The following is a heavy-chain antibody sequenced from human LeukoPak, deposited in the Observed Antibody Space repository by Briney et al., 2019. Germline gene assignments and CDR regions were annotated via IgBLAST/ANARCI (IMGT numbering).Heavy chain of an antibody. J-gene: IGHJ6*02. CDR3: ARGGGLDV. CDR1: GFTFSSYS. D-gene: IGHD3-16*01. CDR2: INSGSTTI. V-gene: IGHV3-48*01. Sequence: GGSLRLSCAASGFTFSSYSMNWVRQSPGKGLEWLSFINSGSTTIYYADSVKGRFTISRDNVKNSLYLQMNSLRAEDTAVYFCARGGGLDVWGQGATVTVSS.